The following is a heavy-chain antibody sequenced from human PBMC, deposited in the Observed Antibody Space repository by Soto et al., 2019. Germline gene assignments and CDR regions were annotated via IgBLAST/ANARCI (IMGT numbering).Heavy chain of an antibody. CDR1: RFNFSNHD. Sequence: GGSLRLSCAASRFNFSNHDMNWVRQAPGGGLEWIALISGTGLTTYYADSAWPRFTISRDNSQSALFLQMDSLTVDDSGIYFCARGGVYWGQGVPVTVSS. CDR3: ARGGVY. CDR2: ISGTGLTT. D-gene: IGHD2-8*01. V-gene: IGHV3-48*03. J-gene: IGHJ4*02.